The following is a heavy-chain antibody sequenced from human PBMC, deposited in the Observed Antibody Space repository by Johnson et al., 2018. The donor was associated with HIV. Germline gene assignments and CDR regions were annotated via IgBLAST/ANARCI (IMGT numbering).Heavy chain of an antibody. CDR2: ISYDGSNK. J-gene: IGHJ3*02. Sequence: QMQLVESGGGVVQPGRSLRLSCAASGFTFSSYAMHWVLQAPGKGLEGVAVISYDGSNKYYADSVKGRFTISRDNSKNTLYLQMNSLRAEDTAVYYCARCSDPGYSSSWYLAAAFDIWGQGTMVTVSS. D-gene: IGHD6-13*01. CDR3: ARCSDPGYSSSWYLAAAFDI. CDR1: GFTFSSYA. V-gene: IGHV3-30-3*01.